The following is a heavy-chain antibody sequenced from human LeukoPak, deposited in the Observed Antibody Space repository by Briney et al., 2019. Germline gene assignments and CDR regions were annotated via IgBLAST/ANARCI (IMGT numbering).Heavy chain of an antibody. J-gene: IGHJ4*02. V-gene: IGHV4-4*07. CDR2: IYTSGST. CDR3: ARLDSIAAAGTLDY. CDR1: DGSISSYY. Sequence: SETLSLTCTVSDGSISSYYWSWIRQPAGKGLEWIGRIYTSGSTNYNPSLKSRVTMSVDTSRNQFSLKLSSVTAADTAVYYCARLDSIAAAGTLDYWGQGTLVTVSS. D-gene: IGHD6-13*01.